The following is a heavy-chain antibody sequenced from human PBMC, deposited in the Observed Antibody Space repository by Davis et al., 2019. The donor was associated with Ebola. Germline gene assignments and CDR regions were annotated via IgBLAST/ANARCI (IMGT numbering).Heavy chain of an antibody. CDR2: IIPIFGTA. V-gene: IGHV1-69*06. D-gene: IGHD3-22*01. Sequence: AASVKVSCEASGGTFSSYAISWVRQAPGQGLEWMGGIIPIFGTANYAQKFQGRVTITADKSTSTAYMELSSLRSEDTAVYYCAPGGYYYDSSGYPPGDYWGQGTLVTVSS. J-gene: IGHJ4*02. CDR1: GGTFSSYA. CDR3: APGGYYYDSSGYPPGDY.